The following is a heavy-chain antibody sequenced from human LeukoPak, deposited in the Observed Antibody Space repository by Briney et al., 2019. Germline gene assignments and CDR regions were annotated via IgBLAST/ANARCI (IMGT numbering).Heavy chain of an antibody. CDR2: IYSGGST. J-gene: IGHJ3*02. CDR1: GFTVSSNY. D-gene: IGHD3-22*01. CDR3: ASSLDYYDSRAFDI. Sequence: GGSLRLSCAASGFTVSSNYMSWVRQAPGKGLEWVSVIYSGGSTYYADSVKGRFTISRDNSKNTLYLQMNSLRAEDTAVYYCASSLDYYDSRAFDIWGQGTMVTVSS. V-gene: IGHV3-53*01.